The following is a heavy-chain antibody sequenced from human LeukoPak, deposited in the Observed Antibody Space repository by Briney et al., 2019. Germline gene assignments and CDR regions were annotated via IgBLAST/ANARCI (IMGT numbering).Heavy chain of an antibody. V-gene: IGHV4-59*01. CDR3: ARVPNSSGWRSYNWFDP. CDR2: IYYSGST. D-gene: IGHD6-19*01. J-gene: IGHJ5*02. CDR1: GGSISSYY. Sequence: PSETLSLTCTVSGGSISSYYWSWIRQPPGKGLEWIGYIYYSGSTNYNPSLKSRVTISVDTSKNQFSLKLSSVTAADTAVYYCARVPNSSGWRSYNWFDPWGRGTLVTVSS.